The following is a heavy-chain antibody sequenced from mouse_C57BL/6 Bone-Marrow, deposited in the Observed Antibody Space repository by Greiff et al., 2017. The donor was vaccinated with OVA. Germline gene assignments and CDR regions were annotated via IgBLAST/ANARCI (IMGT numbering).Heavy chain of an antibody. D-gene: IGHD2-3*01. CDR1: GFTFSDYG. CDR3: ARYDGYYLFDY. Sequence: EVKLVESGGGLVKPGGSLKLSCAASGFTFSDYGMHWVRQAPEKGLGWVAYISSGSSTIYYADTVKGRFTISRDNAKNTLFLQMTSLRSEDTAMYYCARYDGYYLFDYWGQGTTLTVSS. V-gene: IGHV5-17*01. CDR2: ISSGSSTI. J-gene: IGHJ2*01.